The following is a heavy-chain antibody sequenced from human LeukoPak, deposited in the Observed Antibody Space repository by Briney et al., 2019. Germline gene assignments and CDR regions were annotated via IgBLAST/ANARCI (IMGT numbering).Heavy chain of an antibody. CDR1: GGTFSSYA. Sequence: SVKVSCKASGGTFSSYAISWVRQAPGQGLEWMGGIIPIFGTANYAQKFQGRVTITADESTSTAHMELSSLRSEDTAVYYCARVPYWYGSGSSKWFDPWGQGTLVTVSS. CDR3: ARVPYWYGSGSSKWFDP. D-gene: IGHD3-10*01. V-gene: IGHV1-69*13. CDR2: IIPIFGTA. J-gene: IGHJ5*02.